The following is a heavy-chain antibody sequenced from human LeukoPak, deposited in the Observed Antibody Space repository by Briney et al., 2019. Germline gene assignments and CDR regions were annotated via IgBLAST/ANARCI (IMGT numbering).Heavy chain of an antibody. V-gene: IGHV3-53*03. CDR1: GFTVSSDY. CDR3: ARGQSYYEAFDI. J-gene: IGHJ3*02. Sequence: PGGSLRLSCAASGFTVSSDYMSWVRQPPGKGLEWVSVIYSGGSTNYADSVKGRFTISRDNPKNTLHLQMNSLRVEDTAVYYCARGQSYYEAFDIWGQGTMVTVSS. CDR2: IYSGGST. D-gene: IGHD1-26*01.